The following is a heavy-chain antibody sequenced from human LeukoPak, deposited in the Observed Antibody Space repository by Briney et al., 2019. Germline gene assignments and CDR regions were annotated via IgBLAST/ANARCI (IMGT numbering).Heavy chain of an antibody. Sequence: SVKVSCKAPGGTFSSYAISWVRQAPGQGLEWMGGIIPIFGTANYAQKFQGRVTITADESTSTAYMELSSLRSEDTAVYYCARGEVELEPTYFDYWGQGTLVTVSS. CDR2: IIPIFGTA. CDR3: ARGEVELEPTYFDY. J-gene: IGHJ4*02. CDR1: GGTFSSYA. D-gene: IGHD1-14*01. V-gene: IGHV1-69*13.